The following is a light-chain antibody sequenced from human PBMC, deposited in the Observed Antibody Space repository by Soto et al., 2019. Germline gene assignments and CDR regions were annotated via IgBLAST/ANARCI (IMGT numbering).Light chain of an antibody. CDR2: AAS. Sequence: DIQVTQSPSSLSASVGDRVTITCRASQGITNYLAWYQQRAGIAPKLLIYAASSLQSGVPSRFSGSGSGTDFTLTISSLQPEDVATYYCQNYNTAPPTFGQGTRLEIK. J-gene: IGKJ5*01. CDR3: QNYNTAPPT. CDR1: QGITNY. V-gene: IGKV1-27*01.